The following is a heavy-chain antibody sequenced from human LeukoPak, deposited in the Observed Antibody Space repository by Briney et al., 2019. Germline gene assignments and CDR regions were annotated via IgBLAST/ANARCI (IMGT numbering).Heavy chain of an antibody. J-gene: IGHJ4*02. CDR3: ARTTSFTASGYDY. V-gene: IGHV1-8*03. CDR1: VYTFTSYH. Sequence: ASVKVSCKTSVYTFTSYHINWVRQATGQGLEWMGWMNPNSGDRGYAQKLQGRLSITRDTSISTVYMELSSLRSEDTAVYFCARTTSFTASGYDYWGQGTLVTVSS. CDR2: MNPNSGDR. D-gene: IGHD6-25*01.